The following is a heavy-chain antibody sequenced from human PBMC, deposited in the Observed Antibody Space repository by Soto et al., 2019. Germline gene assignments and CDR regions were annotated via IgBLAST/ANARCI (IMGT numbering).Heavy chain of an antibody. CDR2: ISYDGSNK. CDR1: GFTFSSYG. Sequence: GSLRLSCAASGFTFSSYGMHWVRQAPGKGLEWVAVISYDGSNKYYADSVKGRFTISRDNSKNTLYLQMNSLRAEDTAVYYRAKDAVSGSTPHWGQGTLVTVSS. D-gene: IGHD1-26*01. CDR3: AKDAVSGSTPH. J-gene: IGHJ4*02. V-gene: IGHV3-30*18.